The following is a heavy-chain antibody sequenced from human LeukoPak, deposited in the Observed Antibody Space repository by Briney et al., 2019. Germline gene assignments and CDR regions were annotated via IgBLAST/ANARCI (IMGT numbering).Heavy chain of an antibody. D-gene: IGHD2-2*01. CDR1: GFTFSSYA. CDR3: ARDRGYCSSTSCSSFDY. J-gene: IGHJ4*02. CDR2: ISYDGSNK. V-gene: IGHV3-30-3*01. Sequence: PGGSLRLSCAASGFTFSSYAMSWVRQAPGKGLEWVAVISYDGSNKYYADSVKGRFTISRDNSKNTLYLQMNSLRAEDTAVYYCARDRGYCSSTSCSSFDYWGQGTLVTVSS.